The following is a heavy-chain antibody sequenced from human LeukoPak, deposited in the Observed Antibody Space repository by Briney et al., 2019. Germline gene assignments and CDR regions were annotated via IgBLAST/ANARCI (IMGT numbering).Heavy chain of an antibody. CDR1: GGSISSYY. CDR2: IYYSGST. J-gene: IGHJ4*02. D-gene: IGHD4-23*01. CDR3: ARTYDYGGSRHFDY. V-gene: IGHV4-59*01. Sequence: SETLSLTCTVSGGSISSYYWSWIRQPPGKGLEWIGYIYYSGSTNYNPSLKSRVTISVDTSKNQFSLKLSSVTAADTAVYYCARTYDYGGSRHFDYWGQGTLVTVSS.